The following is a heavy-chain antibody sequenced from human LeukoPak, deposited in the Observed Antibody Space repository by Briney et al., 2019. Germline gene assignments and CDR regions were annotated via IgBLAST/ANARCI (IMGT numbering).Heavy chain of an antibody. CDR1: GGSISRYY. CDR2: IYYSGST. J-gene: IGHJ4*02. V-gene: IGHV4-59*01. CDR3: ARAYSSSWTYNAYYFDY. Sequence: SSEPLSLTCTVPGGSISRYYWSWLRQPPGKGLEWVGYIYYSGSTNYNPSLKSRVTISVDTSKNQFSLKLSSVTAADTAVYYCARAYSSSWTYNAYYFDYWGQGTLVTVSS. D-gene: IGHD6-13*01.